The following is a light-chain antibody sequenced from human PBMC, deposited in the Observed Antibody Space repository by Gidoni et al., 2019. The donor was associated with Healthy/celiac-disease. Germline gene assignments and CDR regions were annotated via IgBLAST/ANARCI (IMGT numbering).Light chain of an antibody. J-gene: IGKJ1*01. CDR2: GAS. CDR3: QQYNNWPRT. Sequence: EIVMTQSPATLSVSPGERATLSCRASPSVSSHLAWYQQKPGQAPRLLVYGASTRATCIPARFSGSGSGTEFTLTISSLQSEDFAVYYCQQYNNWPRTFGQGTKVEIK. CDR1: PSVSSH. V-gene: IGKV3-15*01.